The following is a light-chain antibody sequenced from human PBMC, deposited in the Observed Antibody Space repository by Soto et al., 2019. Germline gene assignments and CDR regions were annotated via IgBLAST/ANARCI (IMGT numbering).Light chain of an antibody. CDR2: AAS. V-gene: IGKV3-15*01. CDR1: QSVSSN. J-gene: IGKJ1*01. Sequence: EIVMTQSPATLSVSPGERATISCRASQSVSSNLAWYQQKPGQAPRLLIYAASTRATGIPARFSGSGSGTESTLTISSLPSEDFADYYCQQYNNWWTFGQGTKVEIK. CDR3: QQYNNWWT.